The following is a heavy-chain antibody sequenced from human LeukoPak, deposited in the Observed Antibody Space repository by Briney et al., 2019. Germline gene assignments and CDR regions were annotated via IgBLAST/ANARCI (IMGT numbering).Heavy chain of an antibody. D-gene: IGHD2-15*01. CDR1: GGSVNNYY. CDR3: ARGDRAGSYYYGMDV. J-gene: IGHJ6*02. Sequence: PSETLFLTCTVSGGSVNNYYWSWIRQPPGKGLEWIGYVYYSGTTNYKPSLKSRVTISVDTSKNQFSLKLSSVTAADTAVYYCARGDRAGSYYYGMDVWGQGTTVTVSS. CDR2: VYYSGTT. V-gene: IGHV4-59*02.